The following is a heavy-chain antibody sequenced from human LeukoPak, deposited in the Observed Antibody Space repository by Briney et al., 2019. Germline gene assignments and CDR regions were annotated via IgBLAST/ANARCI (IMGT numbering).Heavy chain of an antibody. V-gene: IGHV3-30*02. D-gene: IGHD2-8*01. CDR1: RFTFSSYG. Sequence: GGSLRLSCAASRFTFSSYGMHWVRQAPGKGLEWVAYIQYDGSNAQYADSVKGRFSISRDSSKNILYLQMNSLRAEDTAVYYCAKDRCSNGVGCYYYYMDVWGKGTTVTISS. CDR2: IQYDGSNA. CDR3: AKDRCSNGVGCYYYYMDV. J-gene: IGHJ6*03.